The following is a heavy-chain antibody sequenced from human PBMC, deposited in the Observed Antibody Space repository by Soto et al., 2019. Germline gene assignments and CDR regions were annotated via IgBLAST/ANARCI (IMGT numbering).Heavy chain of an antibody. Sequence: ASVKVSCKASGYTFTSYGISWVRQAPGQGLEWMGWTSAYNGNTNYAQKLQGRVTMTTDTSTSTAYMELRSLRSDDTAVYYCAIGGGRYYYYYYGMDVWGQGITVTVS. J-gene: IGHJ6*02. CDR2: TSAYNGNT. V-gene: IGHV1-18*04. CDR1: GYTFTSYG. D-gene: IGHD1-26*01. CDR3: AIGGGRYYYYYYGMDV.